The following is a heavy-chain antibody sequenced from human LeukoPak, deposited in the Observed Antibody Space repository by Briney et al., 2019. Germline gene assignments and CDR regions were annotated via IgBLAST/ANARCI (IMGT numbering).Heavy chain of an antibody. J-gene: IGHJ4*02. CDR3: ARGRFYTSGSYYNRLDY. CDR2: INPDRGDT. D-gene: IGHD3-10*01. CDR1: GYTFTGYY. Sequence: ASVNVSCKASGYTFTGYYIHWVRQAPGQGLEWRGWINPDRGDTNYAQKFQGRVTMTWDTSISTAYMELSRLSSDDTAIYYCARGRFYTSGSYYNRLDYWGQGTLVTVSS. V-gene: IGHV1-2*02.